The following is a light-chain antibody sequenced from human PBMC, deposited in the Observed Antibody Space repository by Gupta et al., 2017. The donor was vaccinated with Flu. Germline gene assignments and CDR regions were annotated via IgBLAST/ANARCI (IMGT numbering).Light chain of an antibody. CDR1: SLINSY. V-gene: IGLV3-19*01. CDR3: TSRDSTDNHQAV. J-gene: IGLJ2*01. CDR2: AKN. Sequence: GDSLINSYAIWYQQKPGQAPFLVIYAKNIRPSGIPDRFSGSSSGNTASLTITGAQAEDEADYYCTSRDSTDNHQAVFGGGTKLTVL.